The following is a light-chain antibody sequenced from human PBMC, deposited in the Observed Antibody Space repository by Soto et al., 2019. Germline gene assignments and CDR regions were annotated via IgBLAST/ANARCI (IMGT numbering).Light chain of an antibody. J-gene: IGLJ1*01. Sequence: QSVLTQPASVSGSPGQSITISCTGTSSDVGSYNLVSWYQQHPGRAPKLMIYEVSKRPSGVSNRFSGSKSGNTASLTISGLQVEDEADYSCCSYAGSSTPYVFGTGTKSPS. CDR2: EVS. V-gene: IGLV2-23*02. CDR1: SSDVGSYNL. CDR3: CSYAGSSTPYV.